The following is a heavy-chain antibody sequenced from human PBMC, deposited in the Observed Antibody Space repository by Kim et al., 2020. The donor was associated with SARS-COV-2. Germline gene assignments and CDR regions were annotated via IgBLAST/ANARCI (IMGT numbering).Heavy chain of an antibody. J-gene: IGHJ3*02. V-gene: IGHV4-39*02. D-gene: IGHD3-10*01. CDR3: ARDLWFGEMGVAFDI. Sequence: PSLKSRVTISVDTSKNQFSLKLSSVTAADTAVYYCARDLWFGEMGVAFDIWGQGTMVTVSS.